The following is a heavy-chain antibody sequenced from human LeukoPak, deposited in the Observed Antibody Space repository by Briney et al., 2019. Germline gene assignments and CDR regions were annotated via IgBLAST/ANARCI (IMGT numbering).Heavy chain of an antibody. D-gene: IGHD3-10*01. J-gene: IGHJ6*03. CDR3: ARLSAYYYGSFFYYYMDV. CDR2: ISSSGSTI. Sequence: GGSLRLSCAASGFTFSDYYMSWIRQAPGKGLEWVSYISSSGSTIYYADSVKGRFTISRDNAKNSLYLQMNSLRAEDTALYYCARLSAYYYGSFFYYYMDVWGKGTTVTVSS. V-gene: IGHV3-11*04. CDR1: GFTFSDYY.